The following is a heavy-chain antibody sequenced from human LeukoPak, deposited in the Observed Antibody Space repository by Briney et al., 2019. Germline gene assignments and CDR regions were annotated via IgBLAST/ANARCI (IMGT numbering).Heavy chain of an antibody. CDR2: INHSGST. CDR1: GGSFSGYY. D-gene: IGHD2-2*01. Sequence: SETLSLTCAVSGGSFSGYYWSWIRQPPGKGLEWIGEINHSGSTNYNPSLKSRVTISVDMSKNQFSLKLSSVTAADTAVYYCAREVVPAAIGWFDPWGQGTLVTVSS. CDR3: AREVVPAAIGWFDP. J-gene: IGHJ5*02. V-gene: IGHV4-34*01.